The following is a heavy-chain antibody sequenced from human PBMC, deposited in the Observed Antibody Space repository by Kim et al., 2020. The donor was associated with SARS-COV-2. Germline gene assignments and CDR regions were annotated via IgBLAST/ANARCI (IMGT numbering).Heavy chain of an antibody. CDR2: TYADGTT. Sequence: GGSLRLSCAGSGFIVRSSYMTWVRLAPGKGLDWVSVTYADGTTYYADSVKGRFTISSDNSGNTQFLQMNNLRVEDTAVYYCAKVKPIPGGYGIEVWGQGTTVTVSS. CDR1: GFIVRSSY. CDR3: AKVKPIPGGYGIEV. J-gene: IGHJ6*02. D-gene: IGHD5-12*01. V-gene: IGHV3-53*01.